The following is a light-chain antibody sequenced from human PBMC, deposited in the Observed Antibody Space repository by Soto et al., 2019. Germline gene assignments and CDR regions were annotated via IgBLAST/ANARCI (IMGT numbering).Light chain of an antibody. J-gene: IGKJ5*01. CDR3: QQYSSSPRT. CDR2: DAS. CDR1: QTISSGF. V-gene: IGKV3-20*01. Sequence: EIVLTQSPGILYLSPGDRATLSCRASQTISSGFLAWYQQKVGQAPSLLIYDASNRATGVPDRFSGSGSGTDFSLTISRLEPEDFAVYHCQQYSSSPRTFGQGTRLEIK.